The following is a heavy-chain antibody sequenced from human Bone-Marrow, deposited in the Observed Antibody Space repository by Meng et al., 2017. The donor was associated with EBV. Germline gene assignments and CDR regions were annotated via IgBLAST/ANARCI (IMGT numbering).Heavy chain of an antibody. CDR2: INHSGTT. CDR1: GGSLRGYY. D-gene: IGHD1-26*01. V-gene: IGHV4-34*01. CDR3: ARGPLEWEPRGEDY. J-gene: IGHJ4*02. Sequence: VQPYQLGEVLFKPAETRSLPCSFDGGSLRGYYGSWIRQPPGKGLEWIGEINHSGTTNYNPSLKSRVTISVDTSKNQFSLKLSSVTAADTAVYYCARGPLEWEPRGEDYWGQGTLVTVSS.